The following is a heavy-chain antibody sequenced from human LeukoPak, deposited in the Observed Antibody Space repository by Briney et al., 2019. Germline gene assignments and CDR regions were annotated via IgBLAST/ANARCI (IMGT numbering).Heavy chain of an antibody. V-gene: IGHV4-61*01. CDR1: GGSVNSGRYY. J-gene: IGHJ3*01. D-gene: IGHD6-25*01. CDR2: IYYNGGT. Sequence: PSETLSLTCTVSGGSVNSGRYYWTWIRQPPEKRLEWIGYIYYNGGTNYNPSLKNRVTMSIDTSKNQFSLWLNSVTAADTAVYYCVRENLSAVPGGDAFDVWGQGTKVTVSS. CDR3: VRENLSAVPGGDAFDV.